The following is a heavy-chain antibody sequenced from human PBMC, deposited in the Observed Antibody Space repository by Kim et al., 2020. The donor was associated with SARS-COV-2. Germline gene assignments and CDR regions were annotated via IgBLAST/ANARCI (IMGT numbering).Heavy chain of an antibody. V-gene: IGHV4-31*03. J-gene: IGHJ6*02. CDR2: IYYSGST. CDR3: AREPLKNPVPLGYYYYSGMDV. Sequence: SETLSLTCTISGGSISSGGYYWSWIRQHPGKGLEWIGYIYYSGSTYYNPSLKSRVTISVDTSKNQFSLKLSSVTAADPAVYYCAREPLKNPVPLGYYYYSGMDVGGQGTTVTVYS. CDR1: GGSISSGGYY.